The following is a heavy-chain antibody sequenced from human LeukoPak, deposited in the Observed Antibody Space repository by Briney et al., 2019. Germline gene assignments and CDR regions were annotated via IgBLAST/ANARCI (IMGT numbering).Heavy chain of an antibody. V-gene: IGHV4-34*01. CDR2: INHSGST. D-gene: IGHD3-22*01. CDR1: GGSFSGYY. J-gene: IGHJ6*02. CDR3: ARGLPLVGSSGYGRIYDLRNYYYYGMDV. Sequence: PSETLSLTCAVYGGSFSGYYWSWIRQPPGKGLEWIGEINHSGSTNHNPSLKSRVTISVDTSKNQFSLKLSSVTAADTAVYYCARGLPLVGSSGYGRIYDLRNYYYYGMDVWGQGTTVTVSS.